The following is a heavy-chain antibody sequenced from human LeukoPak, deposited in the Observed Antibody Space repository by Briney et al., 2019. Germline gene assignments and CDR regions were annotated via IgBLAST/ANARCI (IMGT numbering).Heavy chain of an antibody. D-gene: IGHD3-10*01. CDR2: INTVNGDT. J-gene: IGHJ4*02. CDR1: GYTFTSNP. Sequence: ASVKVPCKASGYTFTSNPMYWMRQAPGQGLEWMGWINTVNGDTKCSQNFQGRITITRDTSASTAYMELSGLGSEDTAVYYCARKNYFASGSYSDFDFWGQGTLVTVSS. CDR3: ARKNYFASGSYSDFDF. V-gene: IGHV1-3*04.